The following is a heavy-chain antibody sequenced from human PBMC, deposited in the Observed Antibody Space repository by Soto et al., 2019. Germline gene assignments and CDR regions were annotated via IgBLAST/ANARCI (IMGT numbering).Heavy chain of an antibody. J-gene: IGHJ6*02. CDR2: ISAGGVST. V-gene: IGHV3-23*01. CDR3: AKGGPVLPATALGVYYYYGLDV. CDR1: GFTFSTYA. Sequence: EVQLLEWGGGLVQPGGSLRLSCAASGFTFSTYAMSWVRQAPGKGLEWVSTISAGGVSTYYADSVKGRFTISRDNSMTTLSRQLSSLRAEDTAVYYCAKGGPVLPATALGVYYYYGLDVWGQGTTVTVSS. D-gene: IGHD2-8*02.